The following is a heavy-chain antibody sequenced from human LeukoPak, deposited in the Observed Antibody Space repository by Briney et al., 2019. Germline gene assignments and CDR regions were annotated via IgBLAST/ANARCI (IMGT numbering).Heavy chain of an antibody. CDR1: GDSFSGHY. Sequence: PSGTLSLTCIVSGDSFSGHYWTWVRQTPGEGLQWIRYIYTAGTTKYNPPFKSRVTISIDMSQKQFSLTLASVTAAETAVYFCAKGRNWFGPWGEGTLVTVSS. J-gene: IGHJ5*02. V-gene: IGHV4-4*08. CDR2: IYTAGTT. CDR3: AKGRNWFGP.